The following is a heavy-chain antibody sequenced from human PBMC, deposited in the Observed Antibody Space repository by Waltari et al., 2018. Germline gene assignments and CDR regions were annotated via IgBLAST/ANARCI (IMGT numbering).Heavy chain of an antibody. Sequence: QVQLVQSGAEVKKPGSSVKVSCKASVGTFSSYAISWVRPAPGQGLEWMGGIIPIFGTANYAQKFQGRVTITADESTSTAYMELSSLRSEDTAVYYCAYDIGGYYYYGMDVWGQGTTVTVSS. D-gene: IGHD3-16*01. J-gene: IGHJ6*02. CDR2: IIPIFGTA. V-gene: IGHV1-69*01. CDR3: AYDIGGYYYYGMDV. CDR1: VGTFSSYA.